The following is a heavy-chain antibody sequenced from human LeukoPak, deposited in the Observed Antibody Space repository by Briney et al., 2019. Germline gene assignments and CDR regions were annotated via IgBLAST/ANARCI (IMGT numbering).Heavy chain of an antibody. CDR3: AKGHHVVIPRDDFDI. J-gene: IGHJ3*02. CDR1: GFTFSSYA. D-gene: IGHD3-22*01. V-gene: IGHV3-23*01. Sequence: GGSLRLSCAASGFTFSSYAMIWVRQAPGKGLEWVSAITGSGDSTDYADSVKGRFTISRDNSKNTLYVQMNGLRAEDTAVYFCAKGHHVVIPRDDFDIWGQGTMVTVSS. CDR2: ITGSGDST.